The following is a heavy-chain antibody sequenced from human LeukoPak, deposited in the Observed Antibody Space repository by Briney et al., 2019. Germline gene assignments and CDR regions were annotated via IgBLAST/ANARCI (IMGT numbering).Heavy chain of an antibody. V-gene: IGHV1-18*01. CDR3: ATTRGYCGGECYYPYDYYYMDG. Sequence: ASVKVSCKTSGYTFISYGINWVRQAPGQGLEWMGWISVYNGNTNYAQKLQDRVTMTTDTSTNTTYLELRSLRSDDTAVYYCATTRGYCGGECYYPYDYYYMDGWGKGNPGHRLL. CDR1: GYTFISYG. D-gene: IGHD2-21*01. CDR2: ISVYNGNT. J-gene: IGHJ6*03.